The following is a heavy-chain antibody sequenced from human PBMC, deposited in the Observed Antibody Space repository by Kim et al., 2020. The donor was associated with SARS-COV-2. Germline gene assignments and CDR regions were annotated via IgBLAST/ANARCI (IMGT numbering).Heavy chain of an antibody. J-gene: IGHJ4*02. Sequence: GESLKISCKGSGYSFTSYWIGWVRQMPGKGLEWMGIIYPGDSDTRYSPSFQGQVTISADKSISTAYLQWSSLKASDTAMYYCARMGGGYMVRGALSGYYFDYWGQGTLVTVSS. CDR2: IYPGDSDT. V-gene: IGHV5-51*01. CDR1: GYSFTSYW. CDR3: ARMGGGYMVRGALSGYYFDY. D-gene: IGHD3-10*01.